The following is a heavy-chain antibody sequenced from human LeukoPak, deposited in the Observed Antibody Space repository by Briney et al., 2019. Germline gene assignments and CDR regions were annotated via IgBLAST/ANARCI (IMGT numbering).Heavy chain of an antibody. D-gene: IGHD5-18*01. V-gene: IGHV3-53*01. CDR3: ARGSKGYGYYYYYYMDV. Sequence: GGSLRLSCAASGFTVSSNYMSWVRQAPGKGLEWVSVIYSGGSTYYADSVKGRFTISRDNSKNTLYLQMNSLRAEDTAVYYCARGSKGYGYYYYYYMDVWGKGTTVTVSS. CDR2: IYSGGST. CDR1: GFTVSSNY. J-gene: IGHJ6*03.